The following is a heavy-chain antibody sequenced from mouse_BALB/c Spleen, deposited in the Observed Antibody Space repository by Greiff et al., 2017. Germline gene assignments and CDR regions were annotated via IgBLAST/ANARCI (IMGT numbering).Heavy chain of an antibody. V-gene: IGHV1-87*01. CDR1: GYTFTSYW. J-gene: IGHJ4*01. Sequence: VQLQQSGAELARPGASVKLSCKASGYTFTSYWMQWVKQRPGQGLEWIGAIYPGDGDTRYTQKFKGKATLTADKSSSTAYMQLSSLASEDSAVYYCARGDSPALYYYAMDYWGQGTSVTVSS. CDR2: IYPGDGDT. CDR3: ARGDSPALYYYAMDY. D-gene: IGHD6-1*01.